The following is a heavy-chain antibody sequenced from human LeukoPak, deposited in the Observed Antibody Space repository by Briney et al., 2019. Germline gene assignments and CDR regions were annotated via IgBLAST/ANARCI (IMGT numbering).Heavy chain of an antibody. CDR2: IKSKTAGGTT. V-gene: IGHV3-15*01. D-gene: IGHD3-16*01. J-gene: IGHJ4*02. CDR1: GFTFSNAW. CDR3: TTVWRY. Sequence: WGSLRLVCAASGFTFSNAWMSWVSQGPGKGLEWVGHIKSKTAGGTTDYAAPVKGRFTISRDDSKNTLYLQMNSLETEDTAVYYCTTVWRYWGQGSLVTVSS.